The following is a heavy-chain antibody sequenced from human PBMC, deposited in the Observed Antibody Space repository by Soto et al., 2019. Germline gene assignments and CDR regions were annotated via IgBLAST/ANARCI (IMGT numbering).Heavy chain of an antibody. CDR3: ARVAVTTYYGMDV. V-gene: IGHV1-2*04. J-gene: IGHJ6*02. CDR2: INPNSGGT. D-gene: IGHD4-4*01. Sequence: ASVKVSCKASGYTFTGYYMHWVRQAPGQGLEWMGWINPNSGGTNYAQKFQGWVTTTRDTSISTAYMELSRLRSDDTAVYYCARVAVTTYYGMDVWGQGTTVTVSS. CDR1: GYTFTGYY.